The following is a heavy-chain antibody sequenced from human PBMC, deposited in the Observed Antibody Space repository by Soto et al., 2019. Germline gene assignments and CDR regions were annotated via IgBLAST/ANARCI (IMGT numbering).Heavy chain of an antibody. V-gene: IGHV3-30*18. CDR2: ISYDGSNK. CDR1: GFTFSSYG. CDR3: AKDLGFGLDDFYYGMDV. D-gene: IGHD3-16*01. J-gene: IGHJ6*02. Sequence: GGSLRLSCAASGFTFSSYGMHWVRQAPGKGLEWVAVISYDGSNKYYADSVKGRFTISRDNSKNTLYLQMNSLRAEDTAVYYCAKDLGFGLDDFYYGMDVWGQGTTVTVSS.